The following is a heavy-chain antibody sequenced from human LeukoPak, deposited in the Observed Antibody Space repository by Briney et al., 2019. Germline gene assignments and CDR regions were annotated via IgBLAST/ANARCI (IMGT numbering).Heavy chain of an antibody. Sequence: GGSLRLSCAASGFTFSSYWMTWVRQAPGKGLEWVANIKTVGSEKYYVGSVKGRFTISRDNAQNSLYLQMNSLRAEDTAVHYCERLNYGDSGHSWDYWGQGSLVTVSS. V-gene: IGHV3-7*02. D-gene: IGHD4/OR15-4a*01. CDR2: IKTVGSEK. CDR3: ERLNYGDSGHSWDY. CDR1: GFTFSSYW. J-gene: IGHJ4*02.